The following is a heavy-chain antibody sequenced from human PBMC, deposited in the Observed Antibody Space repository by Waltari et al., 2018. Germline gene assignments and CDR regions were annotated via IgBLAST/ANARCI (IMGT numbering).Heavy chain of an antibody. D-gene: IGHD3-16*01. Sequence: QVQLVQSGAEVKKPGSSVKVSCKASGGTFSSYAISWVRQAPGQGLEWMGGIIPILGIANYAQKFQGRVTITADESTSTAYMELSSLRSEDTAVFYCARGPSLGWYFDLWGRGTLVTVSS. J-gene: IGHJ2*01. CDR1: GGTFSSYA. V-gene: IGHV1-69*04. CDR3: ARGPSLGWYFDL. CDR2: IIPILGIA.